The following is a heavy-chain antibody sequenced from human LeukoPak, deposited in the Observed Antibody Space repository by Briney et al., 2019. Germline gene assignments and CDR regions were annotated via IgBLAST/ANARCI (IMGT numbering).Heavy chain of an antibody. D-gene: IGHD1-1*01. J-gene: IGHJ4*02. V-gene: IGHV1-8*01. CDR3: VRTSNYWSPYFDY. Sequence: GASVKVSCKASGYTFTSYDINWVRQATGQGLEWMGWMNPNSGNTGYAQKFQGRVTMTRNTSISTAYMELSSLRSEDTAVYYCVRTSNYWSPYFDYWGQGALVTVSS. CDR1: GYTFTSYD. CDR2: MNPNSGNT.